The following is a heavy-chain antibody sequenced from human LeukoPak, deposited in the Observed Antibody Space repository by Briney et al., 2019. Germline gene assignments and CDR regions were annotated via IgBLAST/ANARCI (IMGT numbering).Heavy chain of an antibody. D-gene: IGHD5-24*01. J-gene: IGHJ4*02. V-gene: IGHV1-46*01. Sequence: GASVKVSCKASGYTLTSYYMHWVRQAPGQGLEWMGIINPSGGSTSYAQKFQGRVTMTRDTSTSTVYMELSSLRSEDTAVYYCARARQWLPFEYWGQGTLVTVSS. CDR2: INPSGGST. CDR1: GYTLTSYY. CDR3: ARARQWLPFEY.